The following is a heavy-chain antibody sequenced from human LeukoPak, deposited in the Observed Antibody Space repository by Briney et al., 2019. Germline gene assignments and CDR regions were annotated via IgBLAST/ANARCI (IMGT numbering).Heavy chain of an antibody. Sequence: PGGSLRLSCAASGFTFDDYGMGWVRHAPGKGLEWVSGINWNGGSTVYVDSVKGRFTISRDNAKNSLYLQMNSLRAEDTALYYCARGQWELLSAFDIWGQGTMVTVSS. CDR1: GFTFDDYG. V-gene: IGHV3-20*04. D-gene: IGHD1-26*01. CDR3: ARGQWELLSAFDI. CDR2: INWNGGST. J-gene: IGHJ3*02.